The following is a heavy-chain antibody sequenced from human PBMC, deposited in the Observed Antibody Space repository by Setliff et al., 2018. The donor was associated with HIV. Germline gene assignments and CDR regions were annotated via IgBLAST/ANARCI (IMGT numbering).Heavy chain of an antibody. CDR1: GFTFSDHY. J-gene: IGHJ6*03. Sequence: PGGSLRLSCAASGFTFSDHYMNWVRQAPGKGLEWVSYISKSGDYSNYADSVRGRFTISRDNAKNSLYLQMSSLRAEDTAVYYCARDSSRGYLDWLSLKYYYSYYVDVWGKGTTVTVSS. CDR3: ARDSSRGYLDWLSLKYYYSYYVDV. CDR2: ISKSGDYS. D-gene: IGHD3-9*01. V-gene: IGHV3-11*06.